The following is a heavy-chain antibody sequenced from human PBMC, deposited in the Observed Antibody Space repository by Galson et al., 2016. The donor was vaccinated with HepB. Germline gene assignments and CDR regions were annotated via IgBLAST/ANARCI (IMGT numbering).Heavy chain of an antibody. J-gene: IGHJ6*02. CDR1: GYTFTNYG. Sequence: SVKVSCKASGYTFTNYGISWVRQAPGQGLEWMGRISTNIGNTNYAQKFQDRVTMTTETSTRTAYMELRSLRSEDTAVYYCARDEGVGDSSGWSAIRYVYYNGMDIWGQGTTVTVSS. D-gene: IGHD6-19*01. V-gene: IGHV1-18*01. CDR3: ARDEGVGDSSGWSAIRYVYYNGMDI. CDR2: ISTNIGNT.